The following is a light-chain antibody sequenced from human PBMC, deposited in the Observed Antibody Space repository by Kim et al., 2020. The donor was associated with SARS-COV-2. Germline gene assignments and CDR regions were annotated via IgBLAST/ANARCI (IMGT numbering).Light chain of an antibody. CDR2: CNN. Sequence: QSVLTQPPSVSETPGQRVTISCSGSSSNIGNNSVYWYQQLPGKAPKLLIYCNNLLPSGVPDRFSGSKSGTSASLAISGLQSEDEADYYCAAWDDSLNGWVFGGGTQLTVL. CDR3: AAWDDSLNGWV. J-gene: IGLJ3*02. CDR1: SSNIGNNS. V-gene: IGLV1-44*01.